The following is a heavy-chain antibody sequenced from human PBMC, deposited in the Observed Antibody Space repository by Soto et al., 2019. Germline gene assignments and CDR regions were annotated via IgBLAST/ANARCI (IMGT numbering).Heavy chain of an antibody. CDR2: ISYDGSNK. J-gene: IGHJ4*02. CDR3: SRGLQLWATCDYYFDY. CDR1: GFTFSSYA. Sequence: PGGSLRLSCAASGFTFSSYAMHWVRQAPGKGLEWVAVISYDGSNKYYADSVKGRFTISRDNSKNTLYLQMNSLRAEDTAVYYCSRGLQLWATCDYYFDYWGQGTLVTVSS. D-gene: IGHD5-18*01. V-gene: IGHV3-30-3*01.